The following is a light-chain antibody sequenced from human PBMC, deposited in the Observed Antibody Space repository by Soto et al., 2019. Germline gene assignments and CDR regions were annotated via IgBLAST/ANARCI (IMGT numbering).Light chain of an antibody. Sequence: EIVLTQSPATLSLSPGERATLSCRASQSVSSYLAWYQQKPGQAPRLLIYDASNRATGIPARFSGSGSGTAFTIPISSLEPEDFAVYYCQQRSNWPPLTFGGGTKVEIK. CDR3: QQRSNWPPLT. CDR1: QSVSSY. V-gene: IGKV3-11*01. CDR2: DAS. J-gene: IGKJ4*01.